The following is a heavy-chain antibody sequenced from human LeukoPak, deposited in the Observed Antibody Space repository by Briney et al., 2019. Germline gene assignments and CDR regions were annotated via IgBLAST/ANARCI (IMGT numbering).Heavy chain of an antibody. J-gene: IGHJ4*02. Sequence: GSLRLSCAASGFSFNSYSMNWVRQAPGKGLEWVSSISSSSDDIYYADSVKGRFTISRDNAKNSLYLQMNSLRAEDTAVYYCARAKWRSYAPFDYWGQGTLVTVSS. CDR2: ISSSSDDI. V-gene: IGHV3-21*01. CDR3: ARAKWRSYAPFDY. D-gene: IGHD2-2*01. CDR1: GFSFNSYS.